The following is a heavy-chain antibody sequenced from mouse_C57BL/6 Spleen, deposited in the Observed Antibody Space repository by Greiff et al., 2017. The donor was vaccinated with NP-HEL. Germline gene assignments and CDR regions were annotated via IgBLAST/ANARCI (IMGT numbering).Heavy chain of an antibody. CDR1: GFTFSSYG. Sequence: EVKVVESGGDLVKPGGSLKLSCAASGFTFSSYGMSWVRQTPDKRLEWVATISSGGSYTYYPDSVKGRFTISRDNAKNTLYLQMSSLKSEDTAMYYCARHDYSNYDYYAMDYWGQGTSVTVSS. CDR2: ISSGGSYT. D-gene: IGHD2-5*01. V-gene: IGHV5-6*01. J-gene: IGHJ4*01. CDR3: ARHDYSNYDYYAMDY.